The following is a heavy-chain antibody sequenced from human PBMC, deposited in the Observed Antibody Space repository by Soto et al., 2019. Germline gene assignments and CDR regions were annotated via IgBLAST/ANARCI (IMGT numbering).Heavy chain of an antibody. CDR2: ISPSGHYT. V-gene: IGHV3-23*01. CDR3: AKEGAEGFRDYFLSYMDA. J-gene: IGHJ6*03. CDR1: GLSSSSSS. Sequence: EVQLLESGGGLVQPGGSLRLSCAVSGLSSSSSSMSWVRQAPGKGLEWVSTISPSGHYTHYADSVKGRFTISRDTSNNSLCLQMNSLSAEDTAIYYCAKEGAEGFRDYFLSYMDAWGKGTTVTVSS. D-gene: IGHD4-17*01.